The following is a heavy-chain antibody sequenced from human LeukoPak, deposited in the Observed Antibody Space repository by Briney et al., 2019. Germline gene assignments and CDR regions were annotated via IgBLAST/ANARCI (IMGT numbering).Heavy chain of an antibody. CDR3: ARASRSGYDS. Sequence: GESLRLSRVASGFTFSAFGMNWVRQAPGKGLEWVSYIGSGSSPIYYADSVKGRFTMSRDNAKNSLYLQMNSLRDEDAAVYYCARASRSGYDSWGQGTLVTVSS. CDR1: GFTFSAFG. CDR2: IGSGSSPI. J-gene: IGHJ4*02. V-gene: IGHV3-48*02. D-gene: IGHD3-22*01.